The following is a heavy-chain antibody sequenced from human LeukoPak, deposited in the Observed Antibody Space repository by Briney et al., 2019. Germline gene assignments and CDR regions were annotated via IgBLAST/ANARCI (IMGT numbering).Heavy chain of an antibody. CDR2: ISSSASSI. V-gene: IGHV3-48*03. CDR3: ARDAPRGTYSIWHAFDI. J-gene: IGHJ3*02. D-gene: IGHD1-26*01. Sequence: GGSLRLSCAASGFTFSSYEMNWVRQAPGKGLEWVSYISSSASSIYYADSVKGRFTVSRDNAKNSLYLQMNSLRGEDTAVYYCARDAPRGTYSIWHAFDIWGLGAMVTVSS. CDR1: GFTFSSYE.